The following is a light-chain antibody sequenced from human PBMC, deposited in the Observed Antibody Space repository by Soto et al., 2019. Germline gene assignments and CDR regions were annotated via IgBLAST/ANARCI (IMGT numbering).Light chain of an antibody. CDR1: SSDVGGYNY. J-gene: IGLJ2*01. CDR3: SSYISSSTLNVV. CDR2: EVS. Sequence: QSALTQPASVSGSPGQSITISCSGTSSDVGGYNYVSWYQQHPRKAPKLMIYEVSNRPSGVSNRFSGSKSGNTASLTISGLQAEDEADYYCSSYISSSTLNVVFGGGTKLTVL. V-gene: IGLV2-14*01.